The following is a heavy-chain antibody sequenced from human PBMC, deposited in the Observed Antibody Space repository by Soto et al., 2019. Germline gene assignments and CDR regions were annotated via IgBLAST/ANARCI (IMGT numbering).Heavy chain of an antibody. Sequence: ETLSLTCTVSGGSMRSQYWSWIRQPPGKGLEWIGYVYHSGRTNYNPSLKSRVTISVDTSKNHFSLKLDSVTAADTALYYCAGHSLQQSFTYWGQGTQVTVSS. CDR2: VYHSGRT. V-gene: IGHV4-59*08. CDR3: AGHSLQQSFTY. J-gene: IGHJ4*02. D-gene: IGHD6-13*01. CDR1: GGSMRSQY.